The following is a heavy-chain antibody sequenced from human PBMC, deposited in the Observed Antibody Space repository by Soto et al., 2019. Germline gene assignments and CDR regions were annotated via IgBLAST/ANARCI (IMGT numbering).Heavy chain of an antibody. CDR3: GXXXXXXXXXXX. CDR2: ISVYNGNT. V-gene: IGHV1-18*01. Sequence: APGQGLEWMGWISVYNGNTNYAQKVQGRVTMTTDTSTSTAYMELRSLRPDDTAVYYCGXXXXXXXXXXXWGQGTVVTVSS. J-gene: IGHJ4*02.